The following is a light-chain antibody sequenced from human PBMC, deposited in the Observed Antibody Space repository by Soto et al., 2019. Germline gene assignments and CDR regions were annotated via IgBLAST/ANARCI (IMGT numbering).Light chain of an antibody. CDR3: QHYNSFWT. V-gene: IGKV1-5*01. Sequence: DIQMTQTPSTQSASVGDRVTITCRASQSISSWLAWYQQKPGKAPKLLIYDASSLESGVPSRFSGSGSGTEFTLTISSLQPDDFATYYCQHYNSFWTFGQGTKVEIK. J-gene: IGKJ1*01. CDR1: QSISSW. CDR2: DAS.